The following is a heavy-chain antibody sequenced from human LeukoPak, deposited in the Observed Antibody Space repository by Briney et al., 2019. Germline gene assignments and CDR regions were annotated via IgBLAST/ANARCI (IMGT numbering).Heavy chain of an antibody. CDR1: GGSFSGYY. D-gene: IGHD3-10*01. CDR2: INHSGST. CDR3: ARGYGSGSSSTADY. J-gene: IGHJ4*02. V-gene: IGHV4-34*01. Sequence: PSETLSLTCAVYGGSFSGYYWSWIRQPPGRGLEWIGEINHSGSTSYNPSLKSRVTISVDTSKNQFSLKLSSVTAADTAVYYCARGYGSGSSSTADYWGQGTLVTVSS.